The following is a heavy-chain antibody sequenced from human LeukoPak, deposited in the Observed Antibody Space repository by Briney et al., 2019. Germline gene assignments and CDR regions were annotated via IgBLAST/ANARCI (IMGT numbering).Heavy chain of an antibody. CDR3: ARCTSTSCYHFDY. J-gene: IGHJ4*02. CDR2: IYTSGST. D-gene: IGHD2-2*01. V-gene: IGHV4-61*09. CDR1: GGSISSGSHY. Sequence: SETLSLTCTVSGGSISSGSHYWSWIRQPAGKGLEWIGHIYTSGSTNYNPSLKSRVTISIDTSKNQFSLKLSSVTAADTAVYYCARCTSTSCYHFDYWGQGALVTVSS.